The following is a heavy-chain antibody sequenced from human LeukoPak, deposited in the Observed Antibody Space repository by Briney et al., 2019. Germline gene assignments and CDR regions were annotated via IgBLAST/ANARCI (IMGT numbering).Heavy chain of an antibody. CDR1: GFTFSSYA. Sequence: GRSLRLSCAASGFTFSSYAMHWVRQAPGKGLEWVAVISYDGSNKYYADSVKGRFTISRDSSKNTLYLQMNSLRAEDTAVYYCARPPYGDYVTWFDPWGQGTLVTVSS. J-gene: IGHJ5*02. D-gene: IGHD4-17*01. CDR3: ARPPYGDYVTWFDP. CDR2: ISYDGSNK. V-gene: IGHV3-30-3*01.